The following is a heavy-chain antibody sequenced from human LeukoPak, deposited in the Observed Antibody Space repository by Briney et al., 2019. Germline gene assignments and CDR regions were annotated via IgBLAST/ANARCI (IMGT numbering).Heavy chain of an antibody. CDR2: TGNKANIYTT. Sequence: GGSLRLSCAASGFTFSDHFLGWVRQAPGKGLEWVGRTGNKANIYTTEYAASVKGRFTISRDDSKNSLYLQMNSLKPEDTAMYYCARGQYNSGHYSDYWGQGTLVTVSS. V-gene: IGHV3-72*01. CDR3: ARGQYNSGHYSDY. CDR1: GFTFSDHF. J-gene: IGHJ4*02. D-gene: IGHD3-22*01.